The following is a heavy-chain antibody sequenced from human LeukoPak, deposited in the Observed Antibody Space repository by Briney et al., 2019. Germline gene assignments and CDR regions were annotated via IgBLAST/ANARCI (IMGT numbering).Heavy chain of an antibody. CDR3: ARDDKVVAIDDYYYGMDV. CDR1: GYTFTVYF. CDR2: ISAYNGNT. D-gene: IGHD2-2*01. J-gene: IGHJ6*02. V-gene: IGHV1-18*04. Sequence: ASMKVCCKASGYTFTVYFIHWVRQAPGQGLEWMGWISAYNGNTNYVQKLQGRVTMTTDTSTSTAYMELRSLTSDDTAVYYCARDDKVVAIDDYYYGMDVWGQGTTVTVSS.